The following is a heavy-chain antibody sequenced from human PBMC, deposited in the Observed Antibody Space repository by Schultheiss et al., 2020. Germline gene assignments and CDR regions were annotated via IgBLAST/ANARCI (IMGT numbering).Heavy chain of an antibody. D-gene: IGHD6-13*01. V-gene: IGHV4-61*08. CDR2: IYYSGST. J-gene: IGHJ4*02. CDR3: ARGGSSSWYVDY. CDR1: GGSISSGDYY. Sequence: SETLSLTCTVSGGSISSGDYYWSWIRQHPGKGLEWIGYIYYSGSTNYNPSLKSRVTISVDTSKNQFSLKLSSVTAADTAVYYCARGGSSSWYVDYWGQGTLVTVSS.